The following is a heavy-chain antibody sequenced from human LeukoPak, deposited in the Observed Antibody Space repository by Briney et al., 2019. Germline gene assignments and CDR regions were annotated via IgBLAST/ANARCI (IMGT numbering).Heavy chain of an antibody. Sequence: SVKASCKASGGTFSSYAISWVRQAPGQGLEWMGRIIPIFGTANYAQKFQGRVTITTDESTSTAYMELSSLRSEDTAAYYCARAGVDYGDNILEYWGQGTLVTVSS. J-gene: IGHJ4*02. D-gene: IGHD4-17*01. CDR2: IIPIFGTA. V-gene: IGHV1-69*05. CDR3: ARAGVDYGDNILEY. CDR1: GGTFSSYA.